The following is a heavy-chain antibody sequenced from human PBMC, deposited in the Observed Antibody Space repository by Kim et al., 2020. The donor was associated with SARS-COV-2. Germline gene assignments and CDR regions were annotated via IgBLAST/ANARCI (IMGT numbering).Heavy chain of an antibody. CDR3: ARDQSYYNYYGSGSYYNGFDY. J-gene: IGHJ4*02. Sequence: SETLSLTCAVSGGPSRSNNGGSWGRKPPGKGLEWIGEIYHSGSTNYNPSLKSRVTISVDKSKNQFSLKLSSVTAADTAVYYCARDQSYYNYYGSGSYYNGFDYWGQGTLVTVSS. V-gene: IGHV4-4*02. D-gene: IGHD3-10*01. CDR2: IYHSGST. CDR1: GGPSRSNNG.